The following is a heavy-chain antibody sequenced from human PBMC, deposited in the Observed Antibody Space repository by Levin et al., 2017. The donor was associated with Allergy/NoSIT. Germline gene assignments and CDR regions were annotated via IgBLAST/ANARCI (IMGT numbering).Heavy chain of an antibody. Sequence: SETLSLTCTVSGGSISSGGYYWSWIRQHPGKGLEWIGYIYYSGSTYYNPSLKSRVTISVDTSKNQFSLKLSSVTAADTAVYYCARAPLGISGYFDYWGQGTLVTVSS. CDR3: ARAPLGISGYFDY. V-gene: IGHV4-31*03. CDR2: IYYSGST. CDR1: GGSISSGGYY. J-gene: IGHJ4*02. D-gene: IGHD3-10*01.